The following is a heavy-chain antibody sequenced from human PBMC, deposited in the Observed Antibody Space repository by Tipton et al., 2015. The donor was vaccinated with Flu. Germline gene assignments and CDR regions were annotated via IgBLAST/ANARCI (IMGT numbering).Heavy chain of an antibody. J-gene: IGHJ6*02. Sequence: QLVQSGGGLIQPGGSLRLSCEASGFSVTSKFMSWVRQAPGKGLEWVSLIYSAGNTYYADSVKGRFTISRDNSKDTVFLQMSSLRAEDTAVYYCATALVAAVSYGLDVWGQGTAVTVSS. CDR3: ATALVAAVSYGLDV. V-gene: IGHV3-53*01. CDR1: GFSVTSKF. D-gene: IGHD5-12*01. CDR2: IYSAGNT.